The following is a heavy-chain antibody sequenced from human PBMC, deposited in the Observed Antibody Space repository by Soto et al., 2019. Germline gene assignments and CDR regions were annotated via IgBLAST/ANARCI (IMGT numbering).Heavy chain of an antibody. CDR2: ISGSGDRT. CDR1: GFTFISHA. V-gene: IGHV3-23*01. CDR3: ASRFGELLLVFEF. J-gene: IGHJ4*02. Sequence: EVQLLESGGGLVQPGGSLRLSCAASGFTFISHAMSWAHQAPGKGLEWVSAISGSGDRTYYADSVKGRFTISRDNYKNTVYLQMDSLRADDTAVYYCASRFGELLLVFEFWGQGTLVSVSS. D-gene: IGHD3-10*01.